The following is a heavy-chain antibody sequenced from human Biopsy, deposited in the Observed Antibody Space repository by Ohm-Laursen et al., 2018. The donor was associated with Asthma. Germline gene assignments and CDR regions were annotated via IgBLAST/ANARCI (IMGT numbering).Heavy chain of an antibody. D-gene: IGHD2-2*01. J-gene: IGHJ4*02. CDR2: INSFFGTT. CDR1: GGTFNTYV. Sequence: GSSVKVSCKSLGGTFNTYVIGWVRQAPGQGLEWMGGINSFFGTTTYPQKFQDRVTITADDSTSTVYMELSSLRSEGTAVYYCARKAGSCISRTCYSLDFWGQGTLVTVSS. CDR3: ARKAGSCISRTCYSLDF. V-gene: IGHV1-69*01.